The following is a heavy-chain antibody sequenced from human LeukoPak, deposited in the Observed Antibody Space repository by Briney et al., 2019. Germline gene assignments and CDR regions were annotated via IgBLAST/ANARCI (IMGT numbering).Heavy chain of an antibody. J-gene: IGHJ4*02. D-gene: IGHD5-12*01. CDR2: ISWNSDSI. V-gene: IGHV3-9*01. CDR1: GFTFDDYA. CDR3: AKGAGEWLRSPPPDY. Sequence: PGGSLRLSCAASGFTFDDYAMHWVRHAPGKGLEWVSGISWNSDSIGYADSVKGRFTISRDNAKSSLYLQMNSLRAEDTALYYCAKGAGEWLRSPPPDYWGQGTLVTVSS.